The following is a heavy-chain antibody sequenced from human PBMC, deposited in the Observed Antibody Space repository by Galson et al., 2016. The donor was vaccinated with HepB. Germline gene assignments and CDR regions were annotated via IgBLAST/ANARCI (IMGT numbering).Heavy chain of an antibody. Sequence: SLRLSCAASGFSFDSYTMNWVRQAPGKGLEWVSSISSSSSYISYADSLKGRFTVSRDNAKNLLYLQMNSLSAEDTAFYYCAREGPALYYFDFWGQGALVTVSS. J-gene: IGHJ4*02. CDR1: GFSFDSYT. CDR2: ISSSSSYI. V-gene: IGHV3-21*01. CDR3: AREGPALYYFDF.